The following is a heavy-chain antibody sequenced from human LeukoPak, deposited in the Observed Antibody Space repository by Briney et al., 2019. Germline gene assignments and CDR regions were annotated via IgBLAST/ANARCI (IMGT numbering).Heavy chain of an antibody. CDR2: ISSSGSTI. D-gene: IGHD2-15*01. CDR1: GFTFSSYE. J-gene: IGHJ3*02. V-gene: IGHV3-48*03. CDR3: ARDPLYCSGGSCYPTNDAFDI. Sequence: GGSLRLSCAASGFTFSSYEMNWVRQAPGKGLEWVSYISSSGSTIYYADSVKGRFTISRDNDKNSLYLQMNSLRAEDTAVYYCARDPLYCSGGSCYPTNDAFDIWGQGTMVTVSS.